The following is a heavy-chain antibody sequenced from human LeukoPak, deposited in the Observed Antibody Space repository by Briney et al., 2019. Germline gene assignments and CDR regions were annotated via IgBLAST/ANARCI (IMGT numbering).Heavy chain of an antibody. V-gene: IGHV4-38-2*02. CDR1: GYSISSGYY. CDR3: ASSPLISSGWLGFDS. CDR2: IYYCGSG. D-gene: IGHD6-19*01. J-gene: IGHJ4*02. Sequence: SETLSLTRTVSGYSISSGYYWGWIRQPPGKGLEWIAYIYYCGSGNSNPSLKSRVIISVDTSKNQFSLKMRSVTAADTAVYFCASSPLISSGWLGFDSWGQGTLVTVSS.